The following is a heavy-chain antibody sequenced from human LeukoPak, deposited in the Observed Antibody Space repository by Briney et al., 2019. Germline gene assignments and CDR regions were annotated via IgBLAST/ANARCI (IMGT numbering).Heavy chain of an antibody. CDR1: GYTFTGYY. CDR3: ARDSQLTGDAFDI. CDR2: INPNSGGT. Sequence: AAVNVSFKASGYTFTGYYMHWVRQAPGQGLEGMGWINPNSGGTNYAQKVQGWVTMTRDTSISTAYMELSRLRSDDTAVYYCARDSQLTGDAFDIWGQGTMVTVSS. V-gene: IGHV1-2*04. J-gene: IGHJ3*02. D-gene: IGHD7-27*01.